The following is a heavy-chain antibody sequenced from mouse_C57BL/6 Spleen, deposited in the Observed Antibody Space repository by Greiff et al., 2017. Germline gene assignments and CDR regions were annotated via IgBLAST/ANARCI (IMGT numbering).Heavy chain of an antibody. J-gene: IGHJ2*01. Sequence: VQLQQPGAELVRPGSSVKLSCTASGYTFTSYWMHWVKQRPIQGLEWIGNIDPSDSETHYNQKFKDKATLTVDKSSSTAYMQLSSLTSEDSAVYYCAREGSNMFDYWGQGTTRTVSS. D-gene: IGHD2-5*01. CDR2: IDPSDSET. CDR3: AREGSNMFDY. CDR1: GYTFTSYW. V-gene: IGHV1-52*01.